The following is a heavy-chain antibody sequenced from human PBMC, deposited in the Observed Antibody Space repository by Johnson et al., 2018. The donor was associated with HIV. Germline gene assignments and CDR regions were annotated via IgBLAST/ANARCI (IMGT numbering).Heavy chain of an antibody. D-gene: IGHD3-9*01. CDR2: ISWDGGST. V-gene: IGHV3-9*01. J-gene: IGHJ3*02. Sequence: VQLVESGGGLVQPGRSLRLSCAASGFTFDDYAMHWVRQAPGKGLEWVSGISWDGGSTYYADSVKGRFTISRDNSKNSLYLQMNSLRAEDTAMYYCAKRKRYFDWLSAFDIWGQGTMVTVSS. CDR1: GFTFDDYA. CDR3: AKRKRYFDWLSAFDI.